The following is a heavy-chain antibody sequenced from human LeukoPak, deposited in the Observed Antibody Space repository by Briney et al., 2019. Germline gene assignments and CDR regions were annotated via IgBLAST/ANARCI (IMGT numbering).Heavy chain of an antibody. CDR2: IRYDGSNK. CDR3: AKGPPHTLGYFDY. V-gene: IGHV3-30*02. D-gene: IGHD3-16*01. J-gene: IGHJ4*02. CDR1: GFTFSSYG. Sequence: GGSLRLSCAASGFTFSSYGMHWDRQAPGKGLEWVAFIRYDGSNKYYADSVKGRFTISRDNSKNTLYLQMNSLRAEDTAVYYCAKGPPHTLGYFDYWGQGTLVTVSS.